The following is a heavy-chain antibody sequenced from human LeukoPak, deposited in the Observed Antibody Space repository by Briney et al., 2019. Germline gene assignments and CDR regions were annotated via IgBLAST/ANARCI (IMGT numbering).Heavy chain of an antibody. CDR2: IYYSGST. Sequence: PSETLSLTCTVSGGSISSSSYYWGWIRQPPGKGLEWIGSIYYSGSTYYNPTLKSRVTISVDTSKNQFSLKLSSVTAADTAVYYCASIGTTVTTFDYWGQGTLVTVSS. CDR1: GGSISSSSYY. D-gene: IGHD4-17*01. J-gene: IGHJ4*02. CDR3: ASIGTTVTTFDY. V-gene: IGHV4-39*07.